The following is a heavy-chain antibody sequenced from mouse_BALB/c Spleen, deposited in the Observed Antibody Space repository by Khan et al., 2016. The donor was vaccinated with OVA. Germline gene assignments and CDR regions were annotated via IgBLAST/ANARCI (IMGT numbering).Heavy chain of an antibody. Sequence: QIQLVQSGPELKKPGETVKISCKASGYTFTNYGMNWVKQAPGKGLKWMGWINTYTGEPTYVDDFKGRFAFSLETSAITAYLQINNLKNEDTATYFCASGGYWYFDVWGAGTTVTVSS. CDR3: ASGGYWYFDV. V-gene: IGHV9-3-1*01. CDR2: INTYTGEP. J-gene: IGHJ1*01. CDR1: GYTFTNYG. D-gene: IGHD1-1*02.